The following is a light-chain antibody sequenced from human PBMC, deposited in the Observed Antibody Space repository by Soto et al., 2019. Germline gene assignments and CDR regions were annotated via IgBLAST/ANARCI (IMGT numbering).Light chain of an antibody. J-gene: IGKJ1*01. Sequence: DVQMTQSPSSLSASVGDRVSITCRASQNIRTYLNWYPQTPRKDPKLLIYGSSHLQSGVPPRFSGTGSETDFTLIISTPQPDDFATYFWQQNDFIPWTFGQGTKV. CDR3: QQNDFIPWT. CDR2: GSS. V-gene: IGKV1-39*01. CDR1: QNIRTY.